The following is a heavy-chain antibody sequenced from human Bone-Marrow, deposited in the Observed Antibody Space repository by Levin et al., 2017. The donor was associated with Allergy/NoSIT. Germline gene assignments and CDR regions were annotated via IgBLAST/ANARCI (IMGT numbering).Heavy chain of an antibody. J-gene: IGHJ4*02. D-gene: IGHD2-21*01. CDR3: AARKLRHWDCGGDCYSSNWGFAY. CDR2: ISSSSSYI. CDR1: GFTFSSYS. V-gene: IGHV3-21*01. Sequence: GESLKISCAASGFTFSSYSMNWVRQAPGKGLEWVSSISSSSSYIYYADSVKGRFTISRDNAKNSLYLQMNSLRAEDTAVYYCAARKLRHWDCGGDCYSSNWGFAYWGQGTLVTVSS.